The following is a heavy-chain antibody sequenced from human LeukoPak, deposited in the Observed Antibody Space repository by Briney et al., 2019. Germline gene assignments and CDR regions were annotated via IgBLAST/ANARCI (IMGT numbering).Heavy chain of an antibody. CDR2: INPSGGST. D-gene: IGHD3-22*01. J-gene: IGHJ3*02. Sequence: ASVKVSCKVSGYTLTELSMHWVRQAPGQGLEWMGIINPSGGSTSYAQKFQGRVTMTRDMSTSTVYMELSSLRSEDTAVYYCAREAEYYYDSSGRNDAFDIWGQGTMVTVSS. CDR3: AREAEYYYDSSGRNDAFDI. V-gene: IGHV1-46*01. CDR1: GYTLTELS.